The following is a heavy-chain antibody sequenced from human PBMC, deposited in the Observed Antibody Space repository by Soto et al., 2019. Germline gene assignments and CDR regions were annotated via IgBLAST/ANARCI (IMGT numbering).Heavy chain of an antibody. CDR3: ARPIPFRYHFDH. Sequence: QVQLVQSGAEVKKPGASVKVSCKASGYSFSSYGIAWVRQAPGQGIEWMGWISGYNDNTKYVDKLQGRVTMTTDTATSTVYMELRRLRKDDTAVYYCARPIPFRYHFDHGGQGTLVTVSS. V-gene: IGHV1-18*04. D-gene: IGHD1-1*01. CDR2: ISGYNDNT. CDR1: GYSFSSYG. J-gene: IGHJ4*02.